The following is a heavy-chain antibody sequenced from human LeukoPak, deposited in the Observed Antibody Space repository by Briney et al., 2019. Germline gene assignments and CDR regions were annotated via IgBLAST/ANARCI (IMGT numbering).Heavy chain of an antibody. D-gene: IGHD2-15*01. J-gene: IGHJ6*03. CDR1: GGTFNSYA. Sequence: ASVKVSCKASGGTFNSYAINWVRQAPGQGLEWMGLIIPISGTPNYAQKFQGRVTITTDESTSIAYMDLSSLRSEDTAVYYCARGSLKAVVNSDYYYYMDVWGEGTTVTVSS. CDR2: IIPISGTP. V-gene: IGHV1-69*05. CDR3: ARGSLKAVVNSDYYYYMDV.